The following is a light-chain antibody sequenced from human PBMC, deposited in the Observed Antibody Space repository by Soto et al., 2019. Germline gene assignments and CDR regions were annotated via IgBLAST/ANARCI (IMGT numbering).Light chain of an antibody. CDR2: GAS. Sequence: EIVMTQSPATLSVSPGERATLSCRASQSVSSNLAWYQQKPGQAPRLLIYGASTRATGIPARFSGSGSGTEFTLTISSLQSEDFAVYYCKQYHNWPWTFGQGTKVEIK. CDR3: KQYHNWPWT. V-gene: IGKV3-15*01. J-gene: IGKJ1*01. CDR1: QSVSSN.